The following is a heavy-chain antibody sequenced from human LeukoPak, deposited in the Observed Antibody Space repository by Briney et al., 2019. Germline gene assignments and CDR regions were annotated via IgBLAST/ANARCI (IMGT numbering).Heavy chain of an antibody. CDR1: GYTFTSYY. CDR3: ARGQLGSLYYYYYMDV. Sequence: ASVKVSCKASGYTFTSYYMHWVRQAPGQGLEWMGIINPSGGSTSYAQKFQGRVTMTRDTSTSTVYMELSSLRSEDTAVYYCARGQLGSLYYYYYMDVWGKGTTVTVSS. V-gene: IGHV1-46*01. J-gene: IGHJ6*03. D-gene: IGHD6-6*01. CDR2: INPSGGST.